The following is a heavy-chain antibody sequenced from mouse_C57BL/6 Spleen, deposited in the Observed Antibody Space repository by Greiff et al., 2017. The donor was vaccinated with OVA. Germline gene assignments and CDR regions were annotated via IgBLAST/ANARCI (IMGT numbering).Heavy chain of an antibody. CDR3: ARGGGLRRPYSMDY. V-gene: IGHV5-17*01. D-gene: IGHD2-4*01. CDR1: GFTFSDYG. Sequence: EVKLVESGGGLVKPGGSLKLSCAASGFTFSDYGMHWVRQAPEKGLEWVAYISSGSSTIYYADTVKGRFTISRDNAKNTLFLQMTSLRSEDTAMYYCARGGGLRRPYSMDYWGQGTSVTVSS. J-gene: IGHJ4*01. CDR2: ISSGSSTI.